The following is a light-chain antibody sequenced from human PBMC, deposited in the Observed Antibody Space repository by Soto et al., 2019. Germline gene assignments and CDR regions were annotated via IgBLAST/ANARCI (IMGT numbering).Light chain of an antibody. V-gene: IGLV2-14*03. Sequence: QSALTQPASVSGSPGQSITISCTGTSSDVGDYNFVSWYQHHPGRAPKLILYDVTYRPSGVPNRFSGSKSGNTASLTISGLQAEDEADYYCTSYTSSINPYVFGTGTKVTVL. J-gene: IGLJ1*01. CDR1: SSDVGDYNF. CDR2: DVT. CDR3: TSYTSSINPYV.